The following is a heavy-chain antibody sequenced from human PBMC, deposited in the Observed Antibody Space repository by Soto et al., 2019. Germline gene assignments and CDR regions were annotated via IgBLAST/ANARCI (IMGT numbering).Heavy chain of an antibody. J-gene: IGHJ6*02. CDR3: ARSIRGPRRFNGMDV. D-gene: IGHD1-20*01. Sequence: SGPTLVNPTETLTLTCTFSGFSLTSPGMCVSWIRQPPGKALEWLALIERDDDDKYYSTSLKTRLTISKDTRKNQVVLTMANMDPADTGTYYCARSIRGPRRFNGMDVWGQGTTVTV. CDR2: IERDDDDK. CDR1: GFSLTSPGMC. V-gene: IGHV2-70*13.